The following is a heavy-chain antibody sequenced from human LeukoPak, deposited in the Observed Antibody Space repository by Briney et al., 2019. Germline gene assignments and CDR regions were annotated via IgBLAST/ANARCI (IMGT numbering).Heavy chain of an antibody. Sequence: SETLSLTCTVSGGSVSSYYWSWIRRPPGRGLEWIAYLSHSGSSDSNPSLTSRVTTLVDTSKNQFSLKLSSVTAADTAVYYCARHFIAVAGDAFNIWGQGTMVTVSS. CDR2: LSHSGSS. J-gene: IGHJ3*02. CDR1: GGSVSSYY. CDR3: ARHFIAVAGDAFNI. V-gene: IGHV4-59*02. D-gene: IGHD6-19*01.